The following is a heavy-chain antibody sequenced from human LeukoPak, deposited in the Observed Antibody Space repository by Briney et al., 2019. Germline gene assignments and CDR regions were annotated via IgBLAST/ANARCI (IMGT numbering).Heavy chain of an antibody. D-gene: IGHD3-22*01. CDR3: ARDDSENSSGYPTE. Sequence: PSGTLSLTCAVSRGSISSSKWWSWVRQPPGKGLEWIGETYLGVSTNYNPSLKRRVTISVDKSTSQFSLKLNSVTAADTAVYYCARDDSENSSGYPTEWGQGTLVTVSS. CDR2: TYLGVST. J-gene: IGHJ4*02. CDR1: RGSISSSKW. V-gene: IGHV4-4*02.